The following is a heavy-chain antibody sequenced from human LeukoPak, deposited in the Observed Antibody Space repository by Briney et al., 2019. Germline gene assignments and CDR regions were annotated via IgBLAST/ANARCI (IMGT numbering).Heavy chain of an antibody. V-gene: IGHV4-39*01. CDR3: AVGERSDTGWASNVDY. J-gene: IGHJ4*02. D-gene: IGHD1-1*01. CDR2: IYYSGST. CDR1: GGSISSSSYY. Sequence: SETLSLTCTVSGGSISSSSYYWGWIRQPPGKGLEWIGSIYYSGSTYYDPSLKSRVTISVDTSKNQFSLKLSSVTAADTAVYYCAVGERSDTGWASNVDYWGQGTLVTVSS.